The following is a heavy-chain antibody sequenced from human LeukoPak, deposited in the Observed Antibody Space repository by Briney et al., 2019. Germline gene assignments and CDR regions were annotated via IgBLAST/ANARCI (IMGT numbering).Heavy chain of an antibody. CDR2: IYSGGST. CDR1: GFTGSGNY. Sequence: PGGSLRLSGAASGFTGSGNYMSWVRQAPGKGLEWVSVIYSGGSTYYADSVKGRFTISRDDSKNTLYLQVNSLRAEDTAVYYCAKGSYYDSSGSFYFDYWGQGTLVTVSS. J-gene: IGHJ4*02. CDR3: AKGSYYDSSGSFYFDY. V-gene: IGHV3-53*01. D-gene: IGHD3-22*01.